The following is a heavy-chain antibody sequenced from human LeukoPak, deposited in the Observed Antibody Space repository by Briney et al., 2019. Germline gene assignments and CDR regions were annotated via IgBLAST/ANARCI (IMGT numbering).Heavy chain of an antibody. D-gene: IGHD3-3*01. CDR3: ARGDRITIFGVVIKARYFQH. CDR2: ISGSGGST. CDR1: GFTFSSYA. Sequence: GGSLRLSCAASGFTFSSYAMSWVRQAPGKGLEWVSAISGSGGSTYYADSVKGRFTISRDNSKNTLYLQMNSLRAEDTAVYYCARGDRITIFGVVIKARYFQHWGQGTLVTVSS. V-gene: IGHV3-23*01. J-gene: IGHJ1*01.